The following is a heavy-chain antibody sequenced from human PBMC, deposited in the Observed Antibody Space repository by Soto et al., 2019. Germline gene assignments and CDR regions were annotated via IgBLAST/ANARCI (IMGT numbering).Heavy chain of an antibody. Sequence: EVQLVESGGGLVQPGGSLRLSCAASGFTVGSYSMNWVRQAPGKGLEWVSYISSSSSTIYYADSVAGRFTISRDNAKNSLDLQMNSLRAEDTAVYYCAKDGGYSYGPYDYWGQGTLVTVSS. J-gene: IGHJ4*02. D-gene: IGHD5-18*01. CDR3: AKDGGYSYGPYDY. CDR2: ISSSSSTI. V-gene: IGHV3-48*01. CDR1: GFTVGSYS.